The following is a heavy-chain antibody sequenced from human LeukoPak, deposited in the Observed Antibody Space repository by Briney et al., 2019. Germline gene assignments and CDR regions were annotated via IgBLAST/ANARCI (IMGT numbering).Heavy chain of an antibody. CDR2: INHSGST. J-gene: IGHJ4*02. V-gene: IGHV4-34*01. Sequence: PSETLSLTCTVSGGSFSGYLWSWLRQPPGKGLEWIGEINHSGSTNYNPSLKSRVTISVDTSKNQFSLKLSSVTAADTAVYYCARVAYYDSSGYYNYWGQGTLVTVSS. CDR3: ARVAYYDSSGYYNY. CDR1: GGSFSGYL. D-gene: IGHD3-22*01.